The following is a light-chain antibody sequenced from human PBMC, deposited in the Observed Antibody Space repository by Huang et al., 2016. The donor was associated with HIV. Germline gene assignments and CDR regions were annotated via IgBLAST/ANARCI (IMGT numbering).Light chain of an antibody. Sequence: EIVMTQSPATLSVSPGERATLSCRASQSVSSNLAWYQQKPGQAPWLLIYGASTRATGIPARFIGSGSGTEFTLTISSLQSEDFAVYYCQQYNNWPQTFGQGTKVEIK. J-gene: IGKJ1*01. CDR2: GAS. CDR1: QSVSSN. CDR3: QQYNNWPQT. V-gene: IGKV3-15*01.